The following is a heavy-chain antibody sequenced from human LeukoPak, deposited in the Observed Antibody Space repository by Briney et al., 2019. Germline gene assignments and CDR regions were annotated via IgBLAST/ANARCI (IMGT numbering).Heavy chain of an antibody. CDR1: GFTFSSSW. CDR2: IKTDGSTT. D-gene: IGHD2-2*01. CDR3: ARGNQQLPRSTPDS. J-gene: IGHJ4*02. V-gene: IGHV3-74*01. Sequence: GGSLRLSCAVSGFTFSSSWMHCVRQAPGKGLVWVSHIKTDGSTTAYADSVKGRFTISRDNAKNTLYLQMNSLRAEDTGVYYCARGNQQLPRSTPDSWGQGTLVTVSS.